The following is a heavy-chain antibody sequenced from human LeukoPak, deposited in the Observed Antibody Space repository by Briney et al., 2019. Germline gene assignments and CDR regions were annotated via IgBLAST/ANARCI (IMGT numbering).Heavy chain of an antibody. CDR3: AREALTSLGMGY. J-gene: IGHJ4*02. V-gene: IGHV1-69*04. CDR1: GGTFSSYA. D-gene: IGHD7-27*01. CDR2: IIPILGIA. Sequence: SVKVSCKASGGTFSSYAISWVRQAPGQGLEWMGRIIPILGIANYAQKFQGRVTITADKSTSTAYMELSSLRSEDTAVYYCAREALTSLGMGYWGQGTLVTVSS.